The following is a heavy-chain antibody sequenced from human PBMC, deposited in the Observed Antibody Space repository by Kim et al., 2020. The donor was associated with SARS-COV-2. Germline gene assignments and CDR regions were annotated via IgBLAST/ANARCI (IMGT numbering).Heavy chain of an antibody. CDR3: ARTLETYSVAGGY. J-gene: IGHJ4*02. D-gene: IGHD2-15*01. CDR1: GFTFSIYG. V-gene: IGHV3-33*01. Sequence: GGSLRLSCAASGFTFSIYGMHWVRQAPGKGLEWVAVIWYDGSNKYYSDSVKGRFTISRDNSKNMPFLQMDSLRAEDTAVYYCARTLETYSVAGGYWGQGTLVTVSS. CDR2: IWYDGSNK.